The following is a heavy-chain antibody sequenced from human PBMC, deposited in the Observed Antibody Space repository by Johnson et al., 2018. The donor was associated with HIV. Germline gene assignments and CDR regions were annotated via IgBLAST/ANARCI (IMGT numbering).Heavy chain of an antibody. CDR3: ARDFVAFGECTAFDI. Sequence: VQLVESGGGLVKPGGSLRLSCAASGFTFDDYGMSWVRQAPGKGLEWVSCINWNGGSTGYADSVKGRFTISRDNAKNSLYLQMNSLRAEDTALYYCARDFVAFGECTAFDIWGQGTVVTVSS. V-gene: IGHV3-20*04. CDR1: GFTFDDYG. J-gene: IGHJ3*02. CDR2: INWNGGST. D-gene: IGHD3-10*01.